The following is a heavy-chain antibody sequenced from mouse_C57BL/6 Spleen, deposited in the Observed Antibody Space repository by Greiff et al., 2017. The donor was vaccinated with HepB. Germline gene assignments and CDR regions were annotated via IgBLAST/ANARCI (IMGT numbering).Heavy chain of an antibody. Sequence: EVQLVESGGDLVKPGGSLKLSCAASGFTFSSYGMSWVRQTPDKRLEWVATISSGGSYTYYPDSVKGRFTISRDNAKNTLYLQMSSLKSEDTAMYYCARLEDCGNGGFDYWGQGTTLTVSS. J-gene: IGHJ2*01. CDR1: GFTFSSYG. D-gene: IGHD2-1*01. CDR3: ARLEDCGNGGFDY. V-gene: IGHV5-6*01. CDR2: ISSGGSYT.